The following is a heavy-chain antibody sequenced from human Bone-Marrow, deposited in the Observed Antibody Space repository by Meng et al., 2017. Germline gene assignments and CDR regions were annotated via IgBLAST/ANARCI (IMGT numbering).Heavy chain of an antibody. Sequence: ASVKVSCKASGYTFTSYGISWVRQAPGQGLEWMGWISAYNGNTNYAQKLQGRVTMTTDTSTSTAYMELRSLRSEDTAVYYCAREMAAIKWKGRFDYWGQGTLVTVSS. V-gene: IGHV1-18*01. J-gene: IGHJ4*02. CDR3: AREMAAIKWKGRFDY. CDR1: GYTFTSYG. D-gene: IGHD5-24*01. CDR2: ISAYNGNT.